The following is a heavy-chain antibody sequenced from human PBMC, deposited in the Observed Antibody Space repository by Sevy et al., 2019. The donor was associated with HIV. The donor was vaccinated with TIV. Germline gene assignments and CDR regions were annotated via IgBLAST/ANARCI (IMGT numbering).Heavy chain of an antibody. CDR3: ASGYYYGMDV. J-gene: IGHJ6*02. Sequence: SETLSLSCAVYGGSFSGYYWSWIRLPPGKGLEWIGEINHSGSTNYNPSLKSRVTISVDTSKNQFSLKLSSVTAADTAVYYCASGYYYGMDVWVQGTTVTVSS. CDR1: GGSFSGYY. CDR2: INHSGST. V-gene: IGHV4-34*01.